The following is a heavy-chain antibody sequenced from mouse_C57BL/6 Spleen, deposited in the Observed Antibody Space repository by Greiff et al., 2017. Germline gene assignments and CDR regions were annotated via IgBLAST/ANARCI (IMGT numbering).Heavy chain of an antibody. CDR1: GYTFTSYW. Sequence: QVQLQQPGAELVKPGASVKLSCKASGYTFTSYWMHWVKQRPGRGLEWIGRIDPNSGGTKYNEKFKSKATLTVDKTSSTAYMQLSSLTSEDSAVYYCARGDYGSSYDWYFDVWGTGTTVTVSS. CDR2: IDPNSGGT. D-gene: IGHD1-1*01. V-gene: IGHV1-72*01. CDR3: ARGDYGSSYDWYFDV. J-gene: IGHJ1*03.